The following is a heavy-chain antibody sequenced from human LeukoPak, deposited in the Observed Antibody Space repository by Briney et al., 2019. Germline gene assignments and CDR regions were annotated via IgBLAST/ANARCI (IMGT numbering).Heavy chain of an antibody. Sequence: GGSLRLSCAASGFTFSSYAMHWVRQAPGKGLEYVSAISSNGGSTYYANSVKGRFTISRDNSKNTLYLQMGSMRAEDMAVYYCARVGYSGSYSDYWGQGTLVAVSS. J-gene: IGHJ4*02. D-gene: IGHD1-26*01. V-gene: IGHV3-64*01. CDR2: ISSNGGST. CDR1: GFTFSSYA. CDR3: ARVGYSGSYSDY.